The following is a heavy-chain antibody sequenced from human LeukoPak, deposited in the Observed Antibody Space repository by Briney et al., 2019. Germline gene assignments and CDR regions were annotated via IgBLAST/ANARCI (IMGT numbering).Heavy chain of an antibody. CDR3: ARGGHDYVWGSYRYFDY. V-gene: IGHV4-34*01. CDR2: INHSGST. CDR1: GGSFSGYY. Sequence: KPSETLSLTCAVYGGSFSGYYWSWIRQPPGKGLEWIGEINHSGSTNYNPSLKSRVTISVDTSKNQFSLKLSSVTAADTAVYYCARGGHDYVWGSYRYFDYWGQGTLVIVSS. D-gene: IGHD3-16*02. J-gene: IGHJ4*02.